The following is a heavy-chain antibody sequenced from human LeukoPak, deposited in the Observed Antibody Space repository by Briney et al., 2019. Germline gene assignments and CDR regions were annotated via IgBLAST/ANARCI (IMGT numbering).Heavy chain of an antibody. CDR1: GFTFSDHW. D-gene: IGHD3-10*01. J-gene: IGHJ4*02. Sequence: GGSLRLSCAVSGFTFSDHWMNWVRQAPGQGLEWVSVIYSGGSTYYADSVKGRFTISRDNSKNTLYLQMNSLRAEDTAVYYCARWGSGSYTDYWGQGTLVTVSS. CDR2: IYSGGST. V-gene: IGHV3-53*05. CDR3: ARWGSGSYTDY.